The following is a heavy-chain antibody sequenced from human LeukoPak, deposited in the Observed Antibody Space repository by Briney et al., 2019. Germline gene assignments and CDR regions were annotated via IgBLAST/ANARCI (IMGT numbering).Heavy chain of an antibody. CDR1: GGSISSYY. V-gene: IGHV4-59*08. D-gene: IGHD6-19*01. J-gene: IGHJ4*02. Sequence: SETLSLTCTVSGGSISSYYWSWIRQPPGKGLEWIGYIYYSGSTYYNPSLKSRVTISVDTSKNQFSLKLSSVTAADTAVYYCARQVEQWLVRYWGQGTLVTVSS. CDR2: IYYSGST. CDR3: ARQVEQWLVRY.